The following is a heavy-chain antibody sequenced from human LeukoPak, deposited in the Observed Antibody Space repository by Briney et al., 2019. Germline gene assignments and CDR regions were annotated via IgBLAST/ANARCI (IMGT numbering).Heavy chain of an antibody. J-gene: IGHJ4*02. V-gene: IGHV4-30-2*01. CDR1: GGSISSGGYY. CDR2: IYHSGST. CDR3: ARVWYGSGSYYPDFDY. D-gene: IGHD3-10*01. Sequence: SQTLSLTCTVSGGSISSGGYYWSWIRQPPGKGLEWIGYIYHSGSTYYNPSLKSRVTISVDTSKNQFSLKLSSVTAADTAVYYCARVWYGSGSYYPDFDYWGQGTLVTVSS.